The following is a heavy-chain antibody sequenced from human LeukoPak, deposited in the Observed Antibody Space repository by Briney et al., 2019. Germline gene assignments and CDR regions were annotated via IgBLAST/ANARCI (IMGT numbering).Heavy chain of an antibody. Sequence: SETLSLTCAVYGGSFSGYYWSWIRQPPGKGLEWIGEINHSGSTNYNPSLKSRVTISVDTSKNQFSLKLSSVTAADTAVYYCARGHSSSRGGGIGYWGQGTLVTVSS. D-gene: IGHD6-6*01. CDR2: INHSGST. CDR1: GGSFSGYY. V-gene: IGHV4-34*01. J-gene: IGHJ4*02. CDR3: ARGHSSSRGGGIGY.